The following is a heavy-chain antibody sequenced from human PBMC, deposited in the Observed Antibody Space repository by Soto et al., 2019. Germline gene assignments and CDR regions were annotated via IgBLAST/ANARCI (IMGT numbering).Heavy chain of an antibody. CDR1: GGTFRSFG. CDR2: IIPLFGKT. Sequence: QVQLMQSGAEVKKPGSSVNVSCKASGGTFRSFGISWVRQAPGQGLEWMGTIIPLFGKTNYAQKFQDRVTITADDSTNTAYMELSSLKSEDTALYYCARARLSNGDPNVYYSYGLDVWGQGTTVTVSS. J-gene: IGHJ6*02. CDR3: ARARLSNGDPNVYYSYGLDV. D-gene: IGHD4-17*01. V-gene: IGHV1-69*18.